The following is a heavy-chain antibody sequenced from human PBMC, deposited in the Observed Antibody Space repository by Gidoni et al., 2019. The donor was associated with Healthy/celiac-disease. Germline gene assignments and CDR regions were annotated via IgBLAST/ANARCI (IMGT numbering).Heavy chain of an antibody. D-gene: IGHD2-15*01. CDR2: MNPNSGNT. CDR1: GYTFPSSD. V-gene: IGHV1-8*01. J-gene: IGHJ4*02. Sequence: QVQLVQSGAEVKTPGASVKLSCRASGYTFPSSDISWVRQAAGQGLEWMGWMNPNSGNTGFAQKFQGRVTMTRDTSISTAYMELSSLRSEDMAMYYCARGGGSLDFWGQGTLVTVSS. CDR3: ARGGGSLDF.